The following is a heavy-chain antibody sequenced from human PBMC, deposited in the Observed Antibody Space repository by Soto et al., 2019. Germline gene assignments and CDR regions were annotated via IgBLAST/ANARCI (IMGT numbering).Heavy chain of an antibody. Sequence: EVQVLESGGGLVQPGGSLRLSCAASGFTFANYAMSWVRQAPGKGLEWVSAISGISGSGDNTYYADSVKGRFTISRDNSKSTLYLQMNSLRVEDTAVYYCAKGRPFGGYYFDYWGQGTPVTVSS. CDR2: ISGSGDNT. CDR3: AKGRPFGGYYFDY. D-gene: IGHD3-3*01. V-gene: IGHV3-23*01. J-gene: IGHJ4*02. CDR1: GFTFANYA.